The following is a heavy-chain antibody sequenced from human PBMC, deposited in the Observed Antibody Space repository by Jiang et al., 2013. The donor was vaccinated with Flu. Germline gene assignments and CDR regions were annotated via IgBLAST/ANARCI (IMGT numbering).Heavy chain of an antibody. CDR3: ARHNWRSGANQ. CDR1: GGSISSSSHY. D-gene: IGHD1-20*01. J-gene: IGHJ4*02. V-gene: IGHV4-39*01. CDR2: IYYSGST. Sequence: GSGLVKPSETLSLTCTVSGGSISSSSHYWGWIRQPPGKGLEWIGSIYYSGSTYYNPSLKSRVTISVDTSKNQFSLKLSSVTAADTAVYYCARHNWRSGANQWGQGTLVTVSS.